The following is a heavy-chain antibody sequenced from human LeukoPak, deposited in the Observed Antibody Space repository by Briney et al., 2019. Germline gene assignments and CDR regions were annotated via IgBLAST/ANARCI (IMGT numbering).Heavy chain of an antibody. Sequence: SQTLSLTCTVSGGSIISGGYYWSWIRPRPGQGLEWIGHIAESGTTYYTPSLKSRVTISVDPSKNQFSLRLGSVTAADTAVYFCARVDYYASGTYLNWFDPWGQGTQVTVSS. CDR3: ARVDYYASGTYLNWFDP. D-gene: IGHD3-10*01. J-gene: IGHJ5*02. CDR1: GGSIISGGYY. V-gene: IGHV4-31*03. CDR2: IAESGTT.